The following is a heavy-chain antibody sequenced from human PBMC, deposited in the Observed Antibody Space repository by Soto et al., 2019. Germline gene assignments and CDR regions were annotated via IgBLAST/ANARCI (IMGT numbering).Heavy chain of an antibody. V-gene: IGHV4-61*01. Sequence: SETLSLTCTVSGGDVTSSRYYWAWIRQTPGKGLEWIAYIYYSGSTNYNPSLKSRVTISVDTSKNQFSLKLSSVTAADTAVYYCAREQSYGSGSYSAWYNWFDPWGQGTLVTVSS. CDR1: GGDVTSSRYY. D-gene: IGHD3-10*01. CDR3: AREQSYGSGSYSAWYNWFDP. J-gene: IGHJ5*02. CDR2: IYYSGST.